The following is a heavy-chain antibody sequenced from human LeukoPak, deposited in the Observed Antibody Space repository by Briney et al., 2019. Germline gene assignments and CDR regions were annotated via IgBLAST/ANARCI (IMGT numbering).Heavy chain of an antibody. CDR1: GYTFTTYG. V-gene: IGHV1-18*01. CDR2: ISANNGNT. CDR3: ARLGLWKYYFDY. J-gene: IGHJ4*02. Sequence: ASVRVSCKASGYTFTTYGVTWVRQAPGQGVKWLGWISANNGNTNYAQKFQDRVTMTTDTSTTTAYMELTSLRSDDTAVYYCARLGLWKYYFDYWGQGTLVTVSS. D-gene: IGHD2/OR15-2a*01.